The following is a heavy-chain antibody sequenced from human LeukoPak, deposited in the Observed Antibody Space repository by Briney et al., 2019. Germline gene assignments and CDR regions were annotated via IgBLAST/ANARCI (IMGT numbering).Heavy chain of an antibody. D-gene: IGHD3-10*01. J-gene: IGHJ4*02. CDR1: GYTFTSYG. CDR2: ITAYNDNT. Sequence: ASVKVSYKASGYTFTSYGISWVRQAPGQGLEWMGWITAYNDNTNYAHKLQGRVTMTTDTSTSTAYMELRSLRSDDTAVYYCARALLWFGEPSHIDYWGQGTLVTASS. V-gene: IGHV1-18*01. CDR3: ARALLWFGEPSHIDY.